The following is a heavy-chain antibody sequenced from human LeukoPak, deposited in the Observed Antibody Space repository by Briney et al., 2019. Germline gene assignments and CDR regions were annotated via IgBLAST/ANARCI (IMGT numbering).Heavy chain of an antibody. D-gene: IGHD3-22*01. J-gene: IGHJ4*02. Sequence: SETLYLTCTVSGGSISSGSYYWSWIRQPAGKGLEWIGRIYTSGSTNYNPSLKSRVTISVDTSKNQFSLKLSSVTAADTAVYYCAREESSGYYYPNYFDYWGQGTLVTVSS. CDR3: AREESSGYYYPNYFDY. V-gene: IGHV4-61*02. CDR2: IYTSGST. CDR1: GGSISSGSYY.